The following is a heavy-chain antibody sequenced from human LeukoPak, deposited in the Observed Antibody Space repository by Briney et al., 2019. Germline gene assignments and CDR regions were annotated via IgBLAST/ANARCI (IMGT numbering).Heavy chain of an antibody. Sequence: GASVKVSCKASGYTFTSYGISWVRQAPGQGLEWMGWISAYNGNTNYAQKLQGRATMTTDTSTSTAYMELRSLRSDDTAVYYCARAELLRYFDWLPRYYYYGMDVWGQGTTVTVSS. J-gene: IGHJ6*02. D-gene: IGHD3-9*01. V-gene: IGHV1-18*01. CDR3: ARAELLRYFDWLPRYYYYGMDV. CDR2: ISAYNGNT. CDR1: GYTFTSYG.